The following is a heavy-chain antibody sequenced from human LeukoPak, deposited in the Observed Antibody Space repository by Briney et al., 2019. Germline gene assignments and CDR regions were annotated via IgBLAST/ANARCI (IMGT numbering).Heavy chain of an antibody. CDR2: ISSSSGYK. CDR1: GFIFSDYY. Sequence: GGSLRLSCAASGFIFSDYYMSWIRQTPEKGLEWLSYISSSSGYKNYADSLKGRFTISRDNAKNSVYLQMNSLSAEDTAVYYCARDGGYCSSTGCYDAFDIWGQGTMVTVSS. J-gene: IGHJ3*02. D-gene: IGHD2-2*01. CDR3: ARDGGYCSSTGCYDAFDI. V-gene: IGHV3-11*06.